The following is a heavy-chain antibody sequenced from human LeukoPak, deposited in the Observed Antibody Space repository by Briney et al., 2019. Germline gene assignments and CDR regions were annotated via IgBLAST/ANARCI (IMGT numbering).Heavy chain of an antibody. Sequence: TSETLSLTCAVYGGSFSGYYWSWIRQPPGKGLEWIGEINHSGSTNYNPSLKSRVTISVDTSKNQFSLKLSSVTAADTAVYYCARGQGLSPDYSNWFDPWGQGTLVTVSS. CDR2: INHSGST. J-gene: IGHJ5*02. CDR3: ARGQGLSPDYSNWFDP. D-gene: IGHD4-4*01. CDR1: GGSFSGYY. V-gene: IGHV4-34*01.